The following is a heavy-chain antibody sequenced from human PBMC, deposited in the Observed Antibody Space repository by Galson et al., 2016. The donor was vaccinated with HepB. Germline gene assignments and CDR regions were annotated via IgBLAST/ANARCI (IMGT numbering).Heavy chain of an antibody. J-gene: IGHJ4*02. V-gene: IGHV3-30*04. Sequence: SLRLSCAASGFTFSNYAMHWVRQAPGKGLAHVAVMSFNGNKVYEADSVKGRFTISRDNSKNTLYLQMNSLRVEDTAVYYCARDLDSGGYNIALDHWGQGTLVTVSS. CDR2: MSFNGNKV. CDR1: GFTFSNYA. CDR3: ARDLDSGGYNIALDH. D-gene: IGHD3-22*01.